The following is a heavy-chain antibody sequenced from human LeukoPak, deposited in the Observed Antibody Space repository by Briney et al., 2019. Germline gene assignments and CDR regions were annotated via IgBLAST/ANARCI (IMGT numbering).Heavy chain of an antibody. D-gene: IGHD3-22*01. CDR1: GFTVSSNC. V-gene: IGHV3-53*01. CDR3: ARRAGDYSHPYDY. J-gene: IGHJ4*02. CDR2: IYSGGST. Sequence: GGSLRLSCAASGFTVSSNCMSWVRQAPGKGLEWVSFIYSGGSTYYEDSVKGRFTISRGNSKNTLYLQMNSLRAEDTAVYYCARRAGDYSHPYDYWGQGTLVTVSS.